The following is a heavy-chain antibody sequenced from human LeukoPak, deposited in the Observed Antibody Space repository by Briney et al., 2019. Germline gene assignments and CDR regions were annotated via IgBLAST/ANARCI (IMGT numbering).Heavy chain of an antibody. CDR2: IYSGGST. Sequence: GGSLRLSCAASGFTFSSYSMNWVRQAPGKGLEWVSVIYSGGSTNYADSVEGRFTISRDISKNTLYLQMNSLRDEDTAVYYCASLVDTPSFGHMDVWGKGTTVTISS. J-gene: IGHJ6*03. CDR1: GFTFSSYS. CDR3: ASLVDTPSFGHMDV. D-gene: IGHD5-18*01. V-gene: IGHV3-66*01.